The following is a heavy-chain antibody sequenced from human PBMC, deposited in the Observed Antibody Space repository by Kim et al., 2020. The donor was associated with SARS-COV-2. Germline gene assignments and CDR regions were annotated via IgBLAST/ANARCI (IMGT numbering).Heavy chain of an antibody. V-gene: IGHV7-4-1*02. CDR3: ATAIYDYIWGSYRINAPVHADY. D-gene: IGHD3-16*02. CDR2: INTNTGNP. J-gene: IGHJ4*02. CDR1: GYTFTSYA. Sequence: ASVTVSCKASGYTFTSYAMNWVRQAPGQGLEWMGWINTNTGNPTYAQGFTGRFVFSLDTSVSTAYLQISSLKAEDTAVYYCATAIYDYIWGSYRINAPVHADYWGQGTLVTVSS.